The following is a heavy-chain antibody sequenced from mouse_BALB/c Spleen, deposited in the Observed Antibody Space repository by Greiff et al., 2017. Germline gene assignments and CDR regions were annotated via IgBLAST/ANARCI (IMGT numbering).Heavy chain of an antibody. CDR3: ARETGTGPFDY. CDR2: ISSGGSYT. D-gene: IGHD4-1*01. V-gene: IGHV5-9-4*01. Sequence: EVKLVESGGGLVKPGGSLKLSCAASGFTFSSYAMSWVRQSPEKRLEWVAEISSGGSYTYYPDTVTGRFTISRDNAKNTLYLEMSSLRSEDTAMYYCARETGTGPFDYWGQGTTLTVSS. J-gene: IGHJ2*01. CDR1: GFTFSSYA.